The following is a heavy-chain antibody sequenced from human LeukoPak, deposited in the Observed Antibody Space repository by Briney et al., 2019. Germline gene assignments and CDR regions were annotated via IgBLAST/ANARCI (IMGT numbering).Heavy chain of an antibody. CDR2: INPIGGST. J-gene: IGHJ3*02. CDR1: GYTLTSYY. V-gene: IGHV1-46*01. CDR3: ARAGPTPVDDAFDI. Sequence: ASVKVSCKASGYTLTSYYMHWVRQAPGQGLEWRGKINPIGGSTSYAQKFQGRVTMTRHTSTSTVYMELSSLRSEDTAVYYCARAGPTPVDDAFDIWGQGTMVTVSS.